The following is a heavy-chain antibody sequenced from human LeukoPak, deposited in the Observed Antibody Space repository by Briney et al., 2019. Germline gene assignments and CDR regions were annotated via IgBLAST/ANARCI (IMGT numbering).Heavy chain of an antibody. Sequence: GGSLRLSCAASGFTFSSYGMSWVRQAPGKGLEWVANIKQDGSEKYYVDSVKGRFTISRDNAKNSLYLQMNSLRAEDTAVYYCARVVGSSWYPTRVDYWGQGTLVTVSS. CDR3: ARVVGSSWYPTRVDY. V-gene: IGHV3-7*01. D-gene: IGHD6-13*01. CDR1: GFTFSSYG. J-gene: IGHJ4*02. CDR2: IKQDGSEK.